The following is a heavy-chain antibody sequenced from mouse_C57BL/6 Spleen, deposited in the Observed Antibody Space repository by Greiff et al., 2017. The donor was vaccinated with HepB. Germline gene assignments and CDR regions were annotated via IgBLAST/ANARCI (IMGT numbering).Heavy chain of an antibody. D-gene: IGHD1-1*01. V-gene: IGHV6-3*01. CDR2: IRLKSDNYAT. CDR1: GFTFSNYW. CDR3: TGPYYYGSSSWFAY. J-gene: IGHJ3*01. Sequence: EVQLVESGGGLVQPGGSMKLSCVASGFTFSNYWMNWVRQSPEKGLEWVAQIRLKSDNYATHYAESVKGRFTISRDDSKSSVYLQMNNLRAEDTGIYYCTGPYYYGSSSWFAYWGQGTLVTVSA.